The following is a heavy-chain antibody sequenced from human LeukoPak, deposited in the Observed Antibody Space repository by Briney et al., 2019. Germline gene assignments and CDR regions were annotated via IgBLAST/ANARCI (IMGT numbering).Heavy chain of an antibody. V-gene: IGHV3-23*01. CDR2: ISGSGDTT. D-gene: IGHD2-15*01. CDR3: AKNLPRRYCSGGSCLGLDAFDI. Sequence: GGSLRLSCAASGFTFSNCVMSWVRQAPGKGLEWVSAISGSGDTTYYADSVKGRFTISRDNSKNTLYLQMNSLRVEDTAVYYCAKNLPRRYCSGGSCLGLDAFDIWGQGTMVTVSS. CDR1: GFTFSNCV. J-gene: IGHJ3*02.